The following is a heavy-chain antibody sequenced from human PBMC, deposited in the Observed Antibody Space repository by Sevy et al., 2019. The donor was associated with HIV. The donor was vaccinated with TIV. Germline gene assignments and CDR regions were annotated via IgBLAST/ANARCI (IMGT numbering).Heavy chain of an antibody. CDR1: GYTFSSYY. CDR2: INPRGGGT. Sequence: ASVKVSCKASGYTFSSYYVHWLRQAPGQGLEWVGIINPRGGGTTYAQNLQGRVTMTRDTSTSTVYMELSSLRSEDTAVYYCARKADGNPFDYWGQGTPVTVSS. CDR3: ARKADGNPFDY. V-gene: IGHV1-46*01. J-gene: IGHJ4*02.